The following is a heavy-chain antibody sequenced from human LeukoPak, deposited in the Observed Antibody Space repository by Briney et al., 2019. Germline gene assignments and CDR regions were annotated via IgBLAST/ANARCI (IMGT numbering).Heavy chain of an antibody. Sequence: GGSLRLSCVVSGFTISSHSMNWVRQAPGKGLEWVSSISENSKDVFYVDSVKGRFTISRDNAKNSLYLQMNSLRADDTAAYYCLGVAARPTRNFDYWGQGTLVTVAS. D-gene: IGHD6-6*01. V-gene: IGHV3-21*01. CDR1: GFTISSHS. J-gene: IGHJ4*02. CDR2: ISENSKDV. CDR3: LGVAARPTRNFDY.